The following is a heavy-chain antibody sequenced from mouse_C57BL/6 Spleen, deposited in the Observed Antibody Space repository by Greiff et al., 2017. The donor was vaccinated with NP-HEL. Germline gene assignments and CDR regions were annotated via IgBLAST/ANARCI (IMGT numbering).Heavy chain of an antibody. J-gene: IGHJ2*01. D-gene: IGHD2-12*01. Sequence: EVQVVESGGGLVKPGGSLKLSCAASGFTFSSYAMSWVRQTPEKRLEWVATISDGGSYTYYPDNVKGRFTISRDNAKNNLYLQMSHLKSEDKAMYYCAREERRDFFDYWGQGTTLTVSS. V-gene: IGHV5-4*01. CDR2: ISDGGSYT. CDR1: GFTFSSYA. CDR3: AREERRDFFDY.